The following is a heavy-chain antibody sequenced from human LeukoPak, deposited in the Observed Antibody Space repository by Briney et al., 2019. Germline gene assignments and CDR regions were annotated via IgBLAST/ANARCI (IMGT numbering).Heavy chain of an antibody. CDR3: ARDPPYGGALSPPY. CDR2: ISGAGNT. J-gene: IGHJ4*02. CDR1: GFTVSSNY. V-gene: IGHV3-66*02. D-gene: IGHD1-26*01. Sequence: PAGGSLRLSCAASGFTVSSNYMSWVRQAPGKGLEWVSVISGAGNTYYADSVKGRFTVSRDNSKNTLYLQMNSLRAEDTAVYYCARDPPYGGALSPPYWGQGTLVTVSS.